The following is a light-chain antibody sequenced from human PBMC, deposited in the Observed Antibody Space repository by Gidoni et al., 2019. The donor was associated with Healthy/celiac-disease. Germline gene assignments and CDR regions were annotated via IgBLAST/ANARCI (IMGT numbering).Light chain of an antibody. CDR1: QSISSY. V-gene: IGKV1-39*01. CDR2: AAS. CDR3: QQSYSTPLT. Sequence: DIQMTQSPSSLSVSVGDRVTITCRASQSISSYLNWYQQKPGKAPKLLIYAASSLQSGVPSRLSGSGSGTDFTLTISRLQPEDFATYYCQQSYSTPLTFGGGTKVEIK. J-gene: IGKJ4*01.